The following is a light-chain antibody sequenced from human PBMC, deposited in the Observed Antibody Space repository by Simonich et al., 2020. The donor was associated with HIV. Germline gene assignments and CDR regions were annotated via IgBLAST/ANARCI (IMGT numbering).Light chain of an antibody. Sequence: DIQMTQSPSTLSASVGDRVTITSRSSQSISSWLAWYQQKPGKAPKLLIYKASSLESGVQSRFSGSGSGTEFTLTISSLQPDDFATYYCQQYNSYSTFGQGTKVEIK. J-gene: IGKJ1*01. CDR3: QQYNSYST. V-gene: IGKV1-5*03. CDR1: QSISSW. CDR2: KAS.